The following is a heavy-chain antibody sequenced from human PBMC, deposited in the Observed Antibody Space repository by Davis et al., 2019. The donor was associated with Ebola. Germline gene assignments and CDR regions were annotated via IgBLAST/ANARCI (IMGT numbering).Heavy chain of an antibody. CDR2: IFPGDSDI. CDR1: GYSFSNYW. D-gene: IGHD3-22*01. J-gene: IGHJ4*02. CDR3: ARPSSGYEASFDY. V-gene: IGHV5-51*01. Sequence: GESLKISCKGSGYSFSNYWIAWVRQIPGKGLEWMGIIFPGDSDISYSPSFQGQVTISVDESISSAYLQWSSLKASDTAMYYCARPSSGYEASFDYWGQGTLVTVSS.